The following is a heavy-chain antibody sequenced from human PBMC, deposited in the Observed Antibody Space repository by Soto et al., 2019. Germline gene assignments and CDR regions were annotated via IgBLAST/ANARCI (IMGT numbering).Heavy chain of an antibody. CDR3: ARDGGVYDHSPFDY. Sequence: QVQLVQSGAEVKKPGSSVKVSCKASGGTFSSYAISWVRQAPGQGLEWMGGIIPIFGTANYAQKFQGRVTIXAXEXXSTANTELSSLRSEDTAVYYCARDGGVYDHSPFDYWGQGTLVTVSS. V-gene: IGHV1-69*12. J-gene: IGHJ4*02. CDR1: GGTFSSYA. D-gene: IGHD4-4*01. CDR2: IIPIFGTA.